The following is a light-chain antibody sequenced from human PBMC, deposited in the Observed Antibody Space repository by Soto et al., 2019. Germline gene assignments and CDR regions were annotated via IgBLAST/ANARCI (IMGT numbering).Light chain of an antibody. J-gene: IGKJ1*01. CDR2: GAS. V-gene: IGKV3-20*01. CDR1: RSISTY. CDR3: QQYGSSPGT. Sequence: ETVLTQSPATLSLSPGERATLSCRASRSISTYLAWYQQKPGQAPRLLIYGASSRATGIPDRFSGSGSGTDFTLTISRLEPEDVAVYYCQQYGSSPGTFGQGTKVDIK.